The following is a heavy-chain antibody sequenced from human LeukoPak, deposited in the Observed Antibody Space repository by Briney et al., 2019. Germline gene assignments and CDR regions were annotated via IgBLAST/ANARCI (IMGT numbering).Heavy chain of an antibody. J-gene: IGHJ3*01. CDR3: ARTSYGDYTPSAFDF. D-gene: IGHD4-17*01. V-gene: IGHV3-64*01. CDR2: VTNNGGHT. Sequence: PGGSLRLSCAASGFTLSSYAMNWVRQAPGKGLEYISTVTNNGGHTYYANSVKGRFTISRDNSKNTLYLQMGSLRAEDMAVYYCARTSYGDYTPSAFDFWGQGTMVTVSS. CDR1: GFTLSSYA.